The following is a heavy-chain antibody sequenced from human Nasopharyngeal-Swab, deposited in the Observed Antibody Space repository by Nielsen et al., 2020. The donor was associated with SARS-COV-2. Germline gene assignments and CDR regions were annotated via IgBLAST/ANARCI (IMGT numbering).Heavy chain of an antibody. J-gene: IGHJ5*02. Sequence: GPLRLPCAVFGGSFSNYYWTWIRQPPGKELEWIGEFKYGGSSNYNPSLKSRVTMSLDTSKNQFSLELSSVTAADTAVYYCARGAPSSYWFDPWGQGTLVTVSS. CDR1: GGSFSNYY. CDR3: ARGAPSSYWFDP. V-gene: IGHV4-34*01. CDR2: FKYGGSS.